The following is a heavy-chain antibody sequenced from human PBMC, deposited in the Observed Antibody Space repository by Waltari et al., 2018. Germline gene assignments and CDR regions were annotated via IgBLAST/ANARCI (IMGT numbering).Heavy chain of an antibody. CDR3: ARGRIYHDSSASGYYFDY. D-gene: IGHD3-22*01. V-gene: IGHV3-21*01. Sequence: EVQLVDSGGGLVKPGGSLRLSCAASGFTFSTYSMNWVRQVPGKGLEWVSSISSSSSSIYYVDSVKGRFTISRDNAKNSLDLQMNSLRVEDTAVYYCARGRIYHDSSASGYYFDYWGQGTLVAVSS. J-gene: IGHJ4*02. CDR1: GFTFSTYS. CDR2: ISSSSSSI.